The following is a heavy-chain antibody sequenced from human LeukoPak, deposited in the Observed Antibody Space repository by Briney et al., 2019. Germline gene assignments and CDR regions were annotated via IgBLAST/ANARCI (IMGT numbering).Heavy chain of an antibody. Sequence: GGSLRLSCAASGITFSRSWMSWVCQAPGKGLEWVAFIKEDGSEKYYVDSVKGRFTISRDNAENSLYLQMNSLRAEDTAVYYCARDRGGRTGLDDWGQGTLVTVSS. CDR1: GITFSRSW. V-gene: IGHV3-7*04. J-gene: IGHJ4*02. CDR3: ARDRGGRTGLDD. D-gene: IGHD2-15*01. CDR2: IKEDGSEK.